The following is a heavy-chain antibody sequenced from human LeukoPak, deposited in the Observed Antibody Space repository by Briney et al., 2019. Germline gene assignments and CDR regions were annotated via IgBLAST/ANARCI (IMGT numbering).Heavy chain of an antibody. D-gene: IGHD6-13*01. CDR1: GYTLTELS. CDR2: FDPEDGET. J-gene: IGHJ4*02. Sequence: ASVKVSCKVSGYTLTELSMHWVRQAPGKGLEWMGGFDPEDGETIYAQKFQGRVTMTEDTSTDTAYMELSSLRSEDTAVYYCATGGSFSQYFDYWGQGTLVTVSS. CDR3: ATGGSFSQYFDY. V-gene: IGHV1-24*01.